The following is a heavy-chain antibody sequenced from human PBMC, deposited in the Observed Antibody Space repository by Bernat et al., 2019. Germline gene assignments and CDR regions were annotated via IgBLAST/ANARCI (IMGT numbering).Heavy chain of an antibody. D-gene: IGHD4-17*01. V-gene: IGHV3-23*04. CDR2: VSPIGGST. CDR3: AKDGGDYGYFDY. J-gene: IGHJ4*02. CDR1: GFTFNSYA. Sequence: EVQLVESGGGLVQPGVSLRLSCAASGFTFNSYAMSWVRQAPGKGMEWVSTVSPIGGSTYYADSEKGRFTISRDNSKTTLYLQMNSLRAEDKAVYYCAKDGGDYGYFDYWGLGTLVTVSS.